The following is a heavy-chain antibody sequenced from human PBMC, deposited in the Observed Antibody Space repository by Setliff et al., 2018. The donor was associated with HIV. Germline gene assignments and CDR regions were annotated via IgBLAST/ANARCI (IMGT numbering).Heavy chain of an antibody. CDR1: GYTFTGYY. V-gene: IGHV1-2*02. J-gene: IGHJ5*02. D-gene: IGHD3-22*01. CDR2: INPNSGGT. CDR3: ADSSGYYWNWFDP. Sequence: WASVKVSCKASGYTFTGYYMHWVRQAPGQGLEWMGWINPNSGGTNYAQKFQGRVTMTRDTSISTAYMELSRLRSDDTAVYYCADSSGYYWNWFDPWGQGTLVTVSS.